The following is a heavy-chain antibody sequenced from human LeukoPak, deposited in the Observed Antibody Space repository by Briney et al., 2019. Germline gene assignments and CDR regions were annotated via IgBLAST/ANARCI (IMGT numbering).Heavy chain of an antibody. CDR3: ARDRYYYDSSGYYDRYFDY. CDR1: GSSISSGDYY. J-gene: IGHJ4*02. D-gene: IGHD3-22*01. V-gene: IGHV4-30-4*08. Sequence: PSQTLSLTCTVSGSSISSGDYYWSWIRQPPGKGLEWIGYIYYSGSTYYNPSLKSRVTISVDTSKNQFSLKLSSVTAADTAVYYCARDRYYYDSSGYYDRYFDYWGQGTLVTVSS. CDR2: IYYSGST.